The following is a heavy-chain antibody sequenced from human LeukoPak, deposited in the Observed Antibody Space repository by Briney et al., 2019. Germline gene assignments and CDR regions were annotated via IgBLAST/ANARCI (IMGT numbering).Heavy chain of an antibody. V-gene: IGHV4-4*07. CDR3: ARDDTGISAVGVY. J-gene: IGHJ4*02. D-gene: IGHD6-13*01. Sequence: SETLSLTCSVSGGSTSGFYSSWIRQPAGKGLEWIGRFYTSGNTDYNPSLKSRVTMSVDASKNKFFLKLSSVTAADTAMYYCARDDTGISAVGVYWGQGTLVTVSS. CDR2: FYTSGNT. CDR1: GGSTSGFY.